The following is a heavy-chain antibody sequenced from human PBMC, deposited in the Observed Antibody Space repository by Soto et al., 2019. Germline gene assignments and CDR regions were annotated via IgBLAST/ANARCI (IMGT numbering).Heavy chain of an antibody. J-gene: IGHJ6*02. Sequence: PSETLSLTCTVSGGSISSYYWSWIRQPPGKGLEWIGYIYYSGSTNYNPSLKSRVTISVDTSKNQFSLKLSSVTAADTAVYYCARWDYHYAMDVWGQGTTVTVSS. V-gene: IGHV4-59*01. CDR2: IYYSGST. CDR3: ARWDYHYAMDV. CDR1: GGSISSYY.